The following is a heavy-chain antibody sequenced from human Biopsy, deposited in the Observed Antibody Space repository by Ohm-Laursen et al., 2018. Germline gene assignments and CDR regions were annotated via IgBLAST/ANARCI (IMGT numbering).Heavy chain of an antibody. Sequence: TLSLTCAVSGGSISSFYWTWIRQPPGKGPEWIGDISDSGNTNYNPSLKSRVTISADTSKNQFSLKLGSVTVADTAVFYCARRGSGGRSFDYWGQGSLVTVSS. CDR2: ISDSGNT. CDR3: ARRGSGGRSFDY. V-gene: IGHV4-59*08. CDR1: GGSISSFY. J-gene: IGHJ4*02. D-gene: IGHD2-15*01.